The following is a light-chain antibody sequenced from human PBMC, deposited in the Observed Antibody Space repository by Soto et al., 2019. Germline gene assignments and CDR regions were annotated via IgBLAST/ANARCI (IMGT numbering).Light chain of an antibody. CDR3: QQYNNGLRGRT. V-gene: IGKV3-15*01. Sequence: EIVMTQSPATLSVSPGVRATLSCRASQSISRNLAWYQQRPGQAPRLLIYGASTRATGIPARFSGSWSGTECTLTISGLQSEDFAVYYCQQYNNGLRGRTFGQGTKLEIK. CDR1: QSISRN. CDR2: GAS. J-gene: IGKJ2*01.